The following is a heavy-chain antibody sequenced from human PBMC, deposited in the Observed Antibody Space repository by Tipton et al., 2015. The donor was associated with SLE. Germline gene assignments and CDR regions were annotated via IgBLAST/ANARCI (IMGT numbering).Heavy chain of an antibody. J-gene: IGHJ4*02. CDR3: ARVRYNWNRGIDY. Sequence: TLSLTCTVSGGSISSSSYYWGWIRQPPGKGLEWIGSIYYSGSTNYNPSLKSRVTISVDTSKNQFSLKLSSVTAADTAVYYCARVRYNWNRGIDYWGQGTLVTVSS. CDR2: IYYSGST. D-gene: IGHD1-20*01. CDR1: GGSISSSSYY. V-gene: IGHV4-39*07.